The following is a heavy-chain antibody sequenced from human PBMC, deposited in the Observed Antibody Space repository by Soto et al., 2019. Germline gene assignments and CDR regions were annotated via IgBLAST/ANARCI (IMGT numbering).Heavy chain of an antibody. CDR3: AAGYYDSSGPEEGDAFDI. D-gene: IGHD3-22*01. CDR1: GYTFTSYA. CDR2: INPSGGST. Sequence: ASVKVSCKASGYTFTSYAIHWVRQAPGQRLEWMGIINPSGGSTSYAQKFQERVTITRDMSTSTAYMELSSLRSEDTAVYYCAAGYYDSSGPEEGDAFDIWGQGTMVTVSS. V-gene: IGHV1-46*01. J-gene: IGHJ3*02.